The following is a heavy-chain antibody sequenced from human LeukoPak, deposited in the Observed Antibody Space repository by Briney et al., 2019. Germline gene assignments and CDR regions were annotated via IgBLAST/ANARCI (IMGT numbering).Heavy chain of an antibody. CDR1: GFTFSSYG. J-gene: IGHJ4*02. CDR3: ARDGPDRSRYQY. V-gene: IGHV3-23*01. CDR2: ISGSGGST. Sequence: GGSLRLSCAASGFTFSSYGMSWVRQAPGKGLEWVSAISGSGGSTYYADSVKGRFTISRDNSKNTLYLQMNSLRAEDTAVYYCARDGPDRSRYQYWGQGTLVTVSS. D-gene: IGHD3-22*01.